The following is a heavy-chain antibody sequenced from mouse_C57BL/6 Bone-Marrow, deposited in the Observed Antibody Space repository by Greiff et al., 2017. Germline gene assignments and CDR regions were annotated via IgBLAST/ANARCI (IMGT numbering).Heavy chain of an antibody. CDR3: AREDYYGYESFAY. D-gene: IGHD2-2*01. CDR1: GYTFTSYW. Sequence: VQLQQPGAELVKPGASVKMSCKASGYTFTSYWITWVKQRPGQGLEWIGDMYPGSGSTNYNEKFKSKATLTVDTSSSTAYMQLSSLTSEDSAVYYCAREDYYGYESFAYWGQGTLVTVSA. V-gene: IGHV1-55*01. J-gene: IGHJ3*01. CDR2: MYPGSGST.